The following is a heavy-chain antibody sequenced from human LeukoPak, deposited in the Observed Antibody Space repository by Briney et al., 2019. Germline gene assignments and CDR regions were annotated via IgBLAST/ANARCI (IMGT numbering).Heavy chain of an antibody. V-gene: IGHV3-33*01. CDR3: ARNWRDCSGGSCYTVRYYYGMDV. Sequence: TGGSLRLSCAASGFTFSSYGMHWVRQAPGKGLEWVAVIWYDGSNKYYADSVKGRFTISRDNSKNTLYLQMNSLRAEDTAVYYCARNWRDCSGGSCYTVRYYYGMDVWGQGTTVTVSS. CDR1: GFTFSSYG. J-gene: IGHJ6*02. D-gene: IGHD2-15*01. CDR2: IWYDGSNK.